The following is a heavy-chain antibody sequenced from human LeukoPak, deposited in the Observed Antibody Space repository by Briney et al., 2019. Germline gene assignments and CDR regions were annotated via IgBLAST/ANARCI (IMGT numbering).Heavy chain of an antibody. D-gene: IGHD3-22*01. V-gene: IGHV4-39*07. J-gene: IGHJ3*02. CDR3: AVYYDSSREAFDI. CDR1: GGSISSSSYY. Sequence: SETLSLTCTVSGGSISSSSYYWGWIRQPPGKGLEWIGSIYHSGSTNYNPSLKSRVTISVDKSKNQFSLKLSSVTAADTAVYYCAVYYDSSREAFDIWGQGTMVTVSS. CDR2: IYHSGST.